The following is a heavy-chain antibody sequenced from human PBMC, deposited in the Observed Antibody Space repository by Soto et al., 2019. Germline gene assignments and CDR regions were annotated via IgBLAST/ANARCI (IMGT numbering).Heavy chain of an antibody. CDR3: TALEAATGRSDY. D-gene: IGHD6-13*01. J-gene: IGHJ4*02. CDR2: IRTSPDSYAT. V-gene: IGHV3-73*02. Sequence: EVQVVESGGGLVQPGESLKLSCVVSGLTFSGSSIHWVRQASGKGLEWVGRIRTSPDSYATGYGVSVRGRFTISRDDSQNTAYLQMNSLKTEDTAIYYCTALEAATGRSDYWGQGTLVTVSS. CDR1: GLTFSGSS.